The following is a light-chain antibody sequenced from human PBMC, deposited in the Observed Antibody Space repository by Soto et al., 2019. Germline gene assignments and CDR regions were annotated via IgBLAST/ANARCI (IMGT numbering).Light chain of an antibody. J-gene: IGKJ4*01. CDR2: GAS. CDR1: QSINNA. CDR3: QQYNNWPLT. Sequence: EVVMTQSPATLSVSPGERATLSCRASQSINNALAWYQQKPGQAPRLLVYGASTRATGVPSRFGGSGSGTEFTLTISSLQSEDFAVYYCQQYNNWPLTFGGGTRVEIK. V-gene: IGKV3-15*01.